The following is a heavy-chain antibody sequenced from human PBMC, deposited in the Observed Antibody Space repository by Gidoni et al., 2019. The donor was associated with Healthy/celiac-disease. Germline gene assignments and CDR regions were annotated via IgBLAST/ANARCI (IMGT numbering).Heavy chain of an antibody. J-gene: IGHJ5*02. V-gene: IGHV4-39*01. D-gene: IGHD1-1*01. Sequence: QLQLQESGPGLVKPSETLSLTCTVSGGSISSSSYYWGWIRQPPGKGLEWIGSIYYSGSTYYNPSLKSRVTISVDTSKNQFSLKLSSVTAADTAVYYCARHGDLQDAYNWFDPWGQGTLVTVSS. CDR1: GGSISSSSYY. CDR3: ARHGDLQDAYNWFDP. CDR2: IYYSGST.